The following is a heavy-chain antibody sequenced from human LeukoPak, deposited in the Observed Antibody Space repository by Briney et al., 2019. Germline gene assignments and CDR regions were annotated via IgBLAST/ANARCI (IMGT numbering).Heavy chain of an antibody. V-gene: IGHV3-48*03. D-gene: IGHD5-18*01. J-gene: IGHJ4*02. Sequence: PGGSLRLSCAASGFTLGSYEMNWVRQAPGKGLEWVSYIGGGSTIYYADSVKGRFTISRDNAKNSLYLQMNSLRAEDTAVYYCARGRAAMVPLFDYWGQGTLVTVSS. CDR2: IGGGSTI. CDR3: ARGRAAMVPLFDY. CDR1: GFTLGSYE.